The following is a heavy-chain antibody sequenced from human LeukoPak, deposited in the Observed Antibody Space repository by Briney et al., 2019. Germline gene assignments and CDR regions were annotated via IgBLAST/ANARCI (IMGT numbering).Heavy chain of an antibody. CDR3: ARENSFGSGSYIFDS. J-gene: IGHJ4*02. Sequence: GASVKVSCKASTYTFTDNSIHWVRQAPGQGPQWMGWINPNSGDTHYARNFQDRVTLTRDTSLSTAYMELTSLRSDDTAMYYCARENSFGSGSYIFDSCGQGTLVTVSS. V-gene: IGHV1-2*02. CDR2: INPNSGDT. D-gene: IGHD3-10*01. CDR1: TYTFTDNS.